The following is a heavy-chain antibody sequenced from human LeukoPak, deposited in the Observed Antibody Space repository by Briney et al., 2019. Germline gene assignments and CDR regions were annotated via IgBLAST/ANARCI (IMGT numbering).Heavy chain of an antibody. V-gene: IGHV3-23*01. CDR3: AKDLNYYDSSGYSDDY. CDR2: ISGSGGST. J-gene: IGHJ4*02. D-gene: IGHD3-22*01. Sequence: GGSLRLSCAASGFTFSSYAMSWVRQAPGKGLEWVSAISGSGGSTYYADSVKGRFTIFRDNSKNTLYLQMNSLRAEDTAVYYCAKDLNYYDSSGYSDDYWGQGTLVTVSS. CDR1: GFTFSSYA.